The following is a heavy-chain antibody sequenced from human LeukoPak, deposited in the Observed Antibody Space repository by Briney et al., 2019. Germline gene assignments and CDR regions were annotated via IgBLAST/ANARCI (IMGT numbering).Heavy chain of an antibody. CDR1: GGTFSSYA. D-gene: IGHD6-13*01. Sequence: SVKVSCKASGGTFSSYAISWVRQAPGQGLEWMGGIIPIFGTANHAQKFQGRVTITADESTSTAYMELSSLRSEDTAVYYCARHLSSNWYSEKAFDFWGQGILVTVSS. V-gene: IGHV1-69*13. CDR3: ARHLSSNWYSEKAFDF. J-gene: IGHJ4*02. CDR2: IIPIFGTA.